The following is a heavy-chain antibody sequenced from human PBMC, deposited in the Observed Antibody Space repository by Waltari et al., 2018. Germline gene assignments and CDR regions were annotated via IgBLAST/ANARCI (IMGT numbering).Heavy chain of an antibody. CDR3: ARDSVAARPIPYYYYYGMDV. CDR1: GGSISSYY. D-gene: IGHD6-6*01. CDR2: IYYSGST. Sequence: QVQLQESGPGLVQPSETLSLTCTVSGGSISSYYWTWIRQPPGKGLEWIGYIYYSGSTNYNPSLKSRVTISVDTSKNQFSLKLSSVTAADTAVYYCARDSVAARPIPYYYYYGMDVWGQGTTVTVSS. J-gene: IGHJ6*02. V-gene: IGHV4-59*01.